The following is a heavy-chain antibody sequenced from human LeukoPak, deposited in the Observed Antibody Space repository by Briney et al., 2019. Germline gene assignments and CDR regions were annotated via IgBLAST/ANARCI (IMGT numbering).Heavy chain of an antibody. Sequence: GRSLRLSCAASGFTFSSYVMHWVRQAPGKGLEWVAIISYDGSNEYYADSVKGRFTISRDNSKNTLYLQMNSLRAEDTAVYYCASHYDSSGYYGYWFDPWGQGTLVTVSS. J-gene: IGHJ5*02. CDR3: ASHYDSSGYYGYWFDP. CDR1: GFTFSSYV. CDR2: ISYDGSNE. V-gene: IGHV3-30*14. D-gene: IGHD3-22*01.